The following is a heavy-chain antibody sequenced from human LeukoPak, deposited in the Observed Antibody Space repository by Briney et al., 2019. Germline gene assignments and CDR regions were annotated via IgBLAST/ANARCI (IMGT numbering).Heavy chain of an antibody. CDR3: ARGGQLGSYYYYYMDV. V-gene: IGHV4-39*07. D-gene: IGHD6-6*01. CDR1: GGSISSSSYY. J-gene: IGHJ6*03. Sequence: TSETLSLTCTVSGGSISSSSYYRGWIRQPPGKGLEWIGSIYYSGSTYYNPSLKSRVTISVDTSKNQFSLKLSSVTAADTAVYYCARGGQLGSYYYYYMDVWGKGTTVTVSS. CDR2: IYYSGST.